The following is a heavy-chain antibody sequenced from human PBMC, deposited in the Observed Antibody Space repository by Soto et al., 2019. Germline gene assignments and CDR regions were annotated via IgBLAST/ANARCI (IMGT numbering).Heavy chain of an antibody. J-gene: IGHJ6*02. V-gene: IGHV3-30-3*01. Sequence: QVHLVESGVGVVKPGRSLRLSCEASGFTFSSYAMHWVRQAPGKGLEWVAVISYDGSNKYYADSVKGRFTISRDNSKNTLYLQMNSLRAEDTAVYYCARDRAHAARATYYYYYYGMDVWGQGTTVTVSS. CDR3: ARDRAHAARATYYYYYYGMDV. CDR2: ISYDGSNK. D-gene: IGHD6-6*01. CDR1: GFTFSSYA.